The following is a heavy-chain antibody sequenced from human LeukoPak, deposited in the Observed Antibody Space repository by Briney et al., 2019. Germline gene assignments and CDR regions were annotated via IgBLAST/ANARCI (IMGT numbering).Heavy chain of an antibody. D-gene: IGHD3-9*01. CDR2: INPSGGAI. J-gene: IGHJ4*02. CDR3: ASLDILTGRNFDY. CDR1: GYILTNCY. Sequence: GASVKVSCKASGYILTNCYMHWVRQAPGQGLEWMGMINPSGGAISNAQKFQGRVTITADESTSTAYMELSSLRSEDTAVYYCASLDILTGRNFDYWGQGTLVTVSS. V-gene: IGHV1-46*01.